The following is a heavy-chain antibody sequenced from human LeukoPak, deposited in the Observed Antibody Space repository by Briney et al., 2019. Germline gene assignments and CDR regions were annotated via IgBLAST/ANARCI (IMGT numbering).Heavy chain of an antibody. Sequence: GGSLRLSCAASGFSLKSFWMSWVRQAPGKGLEWVANVMQDGNEKYYVDSVKGRFTISRDNANNLLYLQMNSLRAEDTAVYYCARHDWFDPWGRGTLVTVSS. V-gene: IGHV3-7*03. J-gene: IGHJ5*02. CDR3: ARHDWFDP. CDR2: VMQDGNEK. CDR1: GFSLKSFW.